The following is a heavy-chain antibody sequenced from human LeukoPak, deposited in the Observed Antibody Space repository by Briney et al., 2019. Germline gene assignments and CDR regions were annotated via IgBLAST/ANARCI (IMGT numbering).Heavy chain of an antibody. D-gene: IGHD6-19*01. CDR1: GYTFTGYY. J-gene: IGHJ4*02. Sequence: GASVKVSCKASGYTFTGYYMHWVRQAPGQGLEWMGWINPNSGGTNYAQKFQGRVTMTRDTSISTAYMELSRLRSDDTAVYYCARDRVPSRRSGQKFDYWGQGTLVTVSS. CDR2: INPNSGGT. V-gene: IGHV1-2*02. CDR3: ARDRVPSRRSGQKFDY.